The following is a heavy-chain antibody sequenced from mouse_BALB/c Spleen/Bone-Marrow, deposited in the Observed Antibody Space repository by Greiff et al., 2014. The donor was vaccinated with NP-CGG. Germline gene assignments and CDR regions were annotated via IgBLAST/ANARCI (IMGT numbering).Heavy chain of an antibody. Sequence: VQLQQSGAELVKPGASVKMSCKAFGYTFTTYPIEWVKQSPGKSLEWIGNFHPYNDDTKYNEKFKGKAKLTVEKSSSTVYLELGRLTSDDSAVYYCARGRRMDYWGQGTSVTVSS. CDR3: ARGRRMDY. J-gene: IGHJ4*01. CDR1: GYTFTTYP. V-gene: IGHV1-47*01. CDR2: FHPYNDDT.